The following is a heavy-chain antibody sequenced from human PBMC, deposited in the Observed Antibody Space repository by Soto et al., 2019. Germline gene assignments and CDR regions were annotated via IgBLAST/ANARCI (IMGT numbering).Heavy chain of an antibody. CDR3: ANTLRGDYYFFQH. CDR2: IYYSGST. V-gene: IGHV4-59*04. CDR1: GGSISSYS. D-gene: IGHD2-21*02. J-gene: IGHJ1*01. Sequence: SETLSLTCTVSGGSISSYSWSWIRQPPGKGLEWIGYIYYSGSTYYNPSLKSRVTLSADTSKNQFSLKVNSVTATDTAVYYCANTLRGDYYFFQHWGQGTLVTVSS.